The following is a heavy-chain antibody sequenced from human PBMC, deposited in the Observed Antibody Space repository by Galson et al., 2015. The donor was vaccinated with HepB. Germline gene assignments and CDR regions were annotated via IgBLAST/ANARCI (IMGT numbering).Heavy chain of an antibody. CDR1: GFTFSSNA. J-gene: IGHJ4*02. CDR2: ISYDGSNK. CDR3: ARDLGYFDY. Sequence: SLRLSCAASGFTFSSNAMHWVRQAPGKGLEWVAVISYDGSNKYYADSVKGRFTISRDNSKNTLYLQMNSLRAEDTAVYYCARDLGYFDYWGQGTLVTVSS. D-gene: IGHD3-16*01. V-gene: IGHV3-30-3*01.